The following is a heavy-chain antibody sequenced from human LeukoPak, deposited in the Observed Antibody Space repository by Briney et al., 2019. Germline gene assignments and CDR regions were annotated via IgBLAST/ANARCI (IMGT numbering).Heavy chain of an antibody. J-gene: IGHJ4*02. CDR2: ISGSGSST. CDR3: AKILWGSKDFDY. D-gene: IGHD3-16*01. CDR1: GFTISSYA. V-gene: IGHV3-23*01. Sequence: GGSLRLSCAASGFTISSYAMTWVRQAPGKGLEWVSAISGSGSSTYYSDSVKGRFTISRDNSKNTMYLQMNSLRAEDTATYYCAKILWGSKDFDYWGQGTLVTVSS.